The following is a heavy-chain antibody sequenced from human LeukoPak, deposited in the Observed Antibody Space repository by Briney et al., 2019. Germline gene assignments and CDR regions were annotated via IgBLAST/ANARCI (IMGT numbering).Heavy chain of an antibody. CDR1: GDSVSTNSVG. Sequence: SQTLSLTCAISGDSVSTNSVGWNWIRQSPSRGLEWLGRTYYNSNWYNHYAVSVKSRIIINPDTSKNQFSLQLNSVTPEDTAVYSCARGWLQSGFDYWGQGTLVTVSS. D-gene: IGHD5-24*01. V-gene: IGHV6-1*01. CDR3: ARGWLQSGFDY. CDR2: TYYNSNWYN. J-gene: IGHJ4*02.